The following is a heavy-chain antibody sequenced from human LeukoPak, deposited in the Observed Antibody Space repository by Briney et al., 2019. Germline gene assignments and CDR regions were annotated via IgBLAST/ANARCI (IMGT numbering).Heavy chain of an antibody. D-gene: IGHD2-15*01. CDR2: IGAGGGAT. V-gene: IGHV3-23*01. J-gene: IGHJ4*02. CDR3: AKDVLPLGYCSGGSCYQLDY. CDR1: GFTFNSYA. Sequence: GGSLRLSCAASGFTFNSYAMSWVRQAPGKGLEWVSAIGAGGGATYYADSVKGRFTISRDNSENTLYLQMNSLRAEDTAVYYCAKDVLPLGYCSGGSCYQLDYWGQGTLVTVSS.